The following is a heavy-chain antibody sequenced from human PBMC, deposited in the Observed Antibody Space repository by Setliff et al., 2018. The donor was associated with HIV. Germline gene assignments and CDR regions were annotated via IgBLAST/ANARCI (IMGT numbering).Heavy chain of an antibody. CDR1: GFTLRSYG. CDR3: ARGPYYHDSSGPFDY. V-gene: IGHV3-30*02. Sequence: GGSLRLSCAASGFTLRSYGMHWVRQAPGKGLEWVAFIRYDGSIKYYADSVKGRFTISRDNAKNSLYLQMNSLRAEDTAVYYCARGPYYHDSSGPFDYWGQGTLVTVSS. J-gene: IGHJ4*02. CDR2: IRYDGSIK. D-gene: IGHD3-22*01.